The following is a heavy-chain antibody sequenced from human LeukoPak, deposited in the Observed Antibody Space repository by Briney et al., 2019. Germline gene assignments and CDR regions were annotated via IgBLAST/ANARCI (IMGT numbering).Heavy chain of an antibody. CDR2: ISYDGSNK. CDR1: GFTFSSYG. CDR3: ARGAPRYHNKLDYYYMDV. D-gene: IGHD1-1*01. Sequence: GGSLRLSCAASGFTFSSYGMHWVGQAPGKGLEWVAVISYDGSNKYYADSVKGRFTISRDNSKNTLYLQMNSLRAEDTAVYYCARGAPRYHNKLDYYYMDVWGKGTTVTVSS. J-gene: IGHJ6*03. V-gene: IGHV3-30*03.